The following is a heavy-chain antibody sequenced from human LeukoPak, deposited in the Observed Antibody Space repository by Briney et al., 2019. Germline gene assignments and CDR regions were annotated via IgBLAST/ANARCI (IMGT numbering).Heavy chain of an antibody. Sequence: GGSLRLSCAASGFTVSSNYMGWVRQAPGKGLEWVSVIYSGGSTYYADSVKGRFTISRDNSKNTLYLQMNSLRAEDTAVYYCARDNKYCSGGSCYFAFDYWGQGTLVTVSS. CDR2: IYSGGST. D-gene: IGHD2-15*01. J-gene: IGHJ4*02. V-gene: IGHV3-53*01. CDR1: GFTVSSNY. CDR3: ARDNKYCSGGSCYFAFDY.